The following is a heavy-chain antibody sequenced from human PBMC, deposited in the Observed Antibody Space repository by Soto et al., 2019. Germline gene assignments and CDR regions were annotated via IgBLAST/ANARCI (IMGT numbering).Heavy chain of an antibody. Sequence: GGSLRLSCAASGFTFSSYSMNWVRQAPGKGLEWVSSISSSSSYIYYADSVKGRFTISRDNAKNSLYLQMNSLRAEDTAVYYCARDGLTTADPPDIWGQGTMVTVSS. J-gene: IGHJ3*02. D-gene: IGHD4-17*01. V-gene: IGHV3-21*01. CDR3: ARDGLTTADPPDI. CDR1: GFTFSSYS. CDR2: ISSSSSYI.